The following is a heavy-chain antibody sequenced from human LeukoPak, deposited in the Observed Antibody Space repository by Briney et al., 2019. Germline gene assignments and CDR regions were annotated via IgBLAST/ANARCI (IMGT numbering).Heavy chain of an antibody. CDR2: ISGSGGST. J-gene: IGHJ5*02. CDR3: AKDSDPYGSGRPFP. CDR1: GFTFSSYG. Sequence: GGSLRLSCAASGFTFSSYGMSWVRQAPGKGLEWVSAISGSGGSTYYADSVKGRSTISRDNSKNTLYLQMNSLRAEDTAVYYCAKDSDPYGSGRPFPWGQGTLVTVSS. D-gene: IGHD3-10*01. V-gene: IGHV3-23*01.